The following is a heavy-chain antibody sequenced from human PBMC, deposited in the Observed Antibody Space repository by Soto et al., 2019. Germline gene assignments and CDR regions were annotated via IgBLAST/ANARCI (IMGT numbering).Heavy chain of an antibody. D-gene: IGHD3-16*01. Sequence: QVQFVQSGADLKKPGASVRVSCKPSGYTLTNYAIQWVRQAAGQRLEWMGWIDPGSGHATYSQKFQGRISITRDQSANIFYMDLSSLTSEDTAVYFCTRDLNGGNPFDYWGQGALVTVSS. CDR2: IDPGSGHA. CDR3: TRDLNGGNPFDY. CDR1: GYTLTNYA. V-gene: IGHV1-3*01. J-gene: IGHJ4*02.